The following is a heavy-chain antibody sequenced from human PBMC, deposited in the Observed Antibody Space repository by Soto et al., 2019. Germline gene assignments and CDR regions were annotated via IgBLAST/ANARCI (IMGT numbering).Heavy chain of an antibody. J-gene: IGHJ3*02. Sequence: SETLSLTGTVSGGSISSGDYYWSWIRQPPGKGLEWIGYIYYSGSTYYNPSLKSRVTISVDTAKNQFSLKLSSVTAADTAVYYCARGTFAPPTSNAFDIWGQGTMVTVSS. CDR2: IYYSGST. CDR3: ARGTFAPPTSNAFDI. CDR1: GGSISSGDYY. V-gene: IGHV4-30-4*01.